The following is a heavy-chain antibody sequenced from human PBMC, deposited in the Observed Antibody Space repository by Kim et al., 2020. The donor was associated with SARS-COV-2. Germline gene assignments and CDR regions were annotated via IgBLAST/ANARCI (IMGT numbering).Heavy chain of an antibody. CDR3: AKEETAFDI. CDR1: GFTFSSYA. CDR2: IYSGGSST. J-gene: IGHJ3*02. V-gene: IGHV3-23*03. Sequence: GGSLRLSCAASGFTFSSYAMSWVRQAPGKGLEWVSVIYSGGSSTYYADSVKGRFTISRDNSKNTLYLQMNSLRAEDTAVYYCAKEETAFDIWGQGTMVTVSS.